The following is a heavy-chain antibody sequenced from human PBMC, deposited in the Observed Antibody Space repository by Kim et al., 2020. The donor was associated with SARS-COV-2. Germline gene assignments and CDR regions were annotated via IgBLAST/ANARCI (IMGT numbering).Heavy chain of an antibody. CDR2: ISYDGSNK. Sequence: GGSLRLSCAASGFTFSSYGMHWVRQAPGKGLEWVAVISYDGSNKYYADSVKGRFTISRDNSKNTLYLQMNSLRAEDTAVYYCANGGDYGDRLTMPGPGYWGQGTLVTVSS. J-gene: IGHJ4*02. CDR1: GFTFSSYG. D-gene: IGHD4-17*01. V-gene: IGHV3-30*18. CDR3: ANGGDYGDRLTMPGPGY.